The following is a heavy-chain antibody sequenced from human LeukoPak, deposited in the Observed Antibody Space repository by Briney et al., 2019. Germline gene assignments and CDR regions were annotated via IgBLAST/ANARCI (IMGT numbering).Heavy chain of an antibody. CDR3: AKDGDDSSGYYDNWFDP. CDR1: GFTVRSNY. Sequence: PGGSLRLSCAASGFTVRSNYISWVRQVPGKGLEWVSVMHSGGNPYYADSVKGRFTISRDTSKNTLYLQMSSLRAEDTAVYYCAKDGDDSSGYYDNWFDPWGQGTLVTVSS. CDR2: MHSGGNP. D-gene: IGHD3-22*01. V-gene: IGHV3-53*01. J-gene: IGHJ5*02.